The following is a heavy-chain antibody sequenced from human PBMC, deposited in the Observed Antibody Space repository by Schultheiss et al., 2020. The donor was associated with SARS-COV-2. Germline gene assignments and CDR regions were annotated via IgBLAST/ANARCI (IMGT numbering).Heavy chain of an antibody. J-gene: IGHJ3*02. D-gene: IGHD3-3*01. CDR1: GDTFTSYG. CDR3: ARGLEASGSFDI. V-gene: IGHV1-18*01. CDR2: ISVYNGNT. Sequence: ASVKVSCKASGDTFTSYGISWVRQAPGQGLEWMGWISVYNGNTNYAQKLQGRVTMTTDTSTSTAYMELRSLRSDDTAVYFCARGLEASGSFDIWGQGTMVTVSS.